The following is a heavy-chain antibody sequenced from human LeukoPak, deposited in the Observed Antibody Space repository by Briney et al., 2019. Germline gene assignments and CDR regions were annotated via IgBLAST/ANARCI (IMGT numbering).Heavy chain of an antibody. V-gene: IGHV3-15*01. Sequence: GGSLRLPCAASGFTFGNAWMSWVRQAPGKGLEWVGRIKSKTDGGTTDYAAPVKGRFTISRDDSKNTLYLQMNSLKTEDTAVYYCTTHSQLGYYYYGMDVWGQGTTVTVSS. CDR2: IKSKTDGGTT. D-gene: IGHD6-13*01. CDR1: GFTFGNAW. J-gene: IGHJ6*02. CDR3: TTHSQLGYYYYGMDV.